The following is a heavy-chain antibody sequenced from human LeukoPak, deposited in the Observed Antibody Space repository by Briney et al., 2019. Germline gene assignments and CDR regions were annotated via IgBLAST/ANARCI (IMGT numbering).Heavy chain of an antibody. CDR2: IYHTGST. J-gene: IGHJ4*02. D-gene: IGHD7-27*01. CDR3: ASRKLGNDY. Sequence: SETLSLTCTVSGYSISSGYYWGWIRQPPGKGLEWIGSIYHTGSTSYSPSLKSRVTISADTSQNQFSLKLSSVTAADTAVYYCASRKLGNDYWGQGTLVTVSS. CDR1: GYSISSGYY. V-gene: IGHV4-38-2*02.